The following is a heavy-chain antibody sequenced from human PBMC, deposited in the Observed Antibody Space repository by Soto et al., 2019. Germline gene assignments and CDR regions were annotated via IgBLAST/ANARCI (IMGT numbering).Heavy chain of an antibody. CDR3: AMLTTDYGDYLFDY. V-gene: IGHV4-59*08. J-gene: IGHJ4*02. CDR2: IYYSGST. Sequence: SETLSLTCTVSGGSISSYYWSWIRQPPGKGLEWIGYIYYSGSTNYNPSLKSRVTISVDTSKNQFSLKLSSVTAADTAVYYCAMLTTDYGDYLFDYWGQGTLVTVSS. D-gene: IGHD4-17*01. CDR1: GGSISSYY.